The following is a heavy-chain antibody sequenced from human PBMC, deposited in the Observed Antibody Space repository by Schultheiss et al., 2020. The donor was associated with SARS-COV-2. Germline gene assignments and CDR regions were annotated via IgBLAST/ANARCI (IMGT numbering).Heavy chain of an antibody. CDR1: GFTVSSNY. J-gene: IGHJ6*02. D-gene: IGHD2-15*01. CDR2: ISYDGSNK. Sequence: GGSLRLSCAASGFTVSSNYMSWVRQAPGKGLEWVSVISYDGSNKYYADSVKGRFTISRDNSKNTLYLQMNSLRAEDTAVYYCAKDLAYCSGGSCYYYYYGMDVWGQGTTVTVSS. V-gene: IGHV3-30*18. CDR3: AKDLAYCSGGSCYYYYYGMDV.